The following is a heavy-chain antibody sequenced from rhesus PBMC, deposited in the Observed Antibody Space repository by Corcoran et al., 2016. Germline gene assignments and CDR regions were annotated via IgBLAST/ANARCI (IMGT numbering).Heavy chain of an antibody. Sequence: EVQLVETGGGLVQPGGTLKLSCAASGFTFSSYGMSGVRQAPGKGLEWVSAINSGGGSTYYADSVKGRFTISRDNSKNTLSLQMNSLRAEDTAVYYCAKDSWKGDFDYWGQGVLVTVSS. CDR1: GFTFSSYG. J-gene: IGHJ4*01. V-gene: IGHV3S5*01. CDR2: INSGGGST. D-gene: IGHD1-1-1*01. CDR3: AKDSWKGDFDY.